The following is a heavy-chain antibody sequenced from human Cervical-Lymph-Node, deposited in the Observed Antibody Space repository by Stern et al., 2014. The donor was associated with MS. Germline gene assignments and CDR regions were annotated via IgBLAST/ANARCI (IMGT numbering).Heavy chain of an antibody. V-gene: IGHV3-21*01. Sequence: VQLVESGGGLVKPGGSLRLSCTASGFIFSSYNMNWVRQAPGKGLEWVSSINSISSKIYYADSGKGRFSISRDNAKNSLYLQMNSLRAEDTAVYYCAREYDWDERYWLDPWGQGTLVTVSS. CDR2: INSISSKI. CDR1: GFIFSSYN. CDR3: AREYDWDERYWLDP. D-gene: IGHD3-16*01. J-gene: IGHJ5*02.